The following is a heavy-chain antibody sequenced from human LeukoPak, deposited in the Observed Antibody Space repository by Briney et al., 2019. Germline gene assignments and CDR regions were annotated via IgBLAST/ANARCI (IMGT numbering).Heavy chain of an antibody. CDR1: GFTISSHS. Sequence: GGSLRLSCVVSGFTISSHSMNWVRQAPGKGLEWVSSISENSKDIFYVDSVKGRFTISRDNAKNSLYLQMNSLRADDTAVYYCARDTRIAAAGRLFDYWGQGTLVTVSS. CDR2: ISENSKDI. CDR3: ARDTRIAAAGRLFDY. D-gene: IGHD6-13*01. V-gene: IGHV3-21*01. J-gene: IGHJ4*02.